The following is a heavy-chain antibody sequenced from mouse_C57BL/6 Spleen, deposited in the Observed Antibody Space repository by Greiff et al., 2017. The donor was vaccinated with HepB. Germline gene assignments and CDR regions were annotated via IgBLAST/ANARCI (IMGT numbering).Heavy chain of an antibody. V-gene: IGHV1-22*01. CDR2: INPNNGGT. CDR3: ATLLLRYWYFDV. Sequence: EVQLQQSGPELVKPGASVKMSCKASGYTFTDYNMHWVKQSHGKSLEWIGYINPNNGGTSYNQKFKGKATLTVNKSSSTVYMELSSLTSEDSAVYYYATLLLRYWYFDVWGTGTTVTVSS. CDR1: GYTFTDYN. J-gene: IGHJ1*03. D-gene: IGHD1-2*01.